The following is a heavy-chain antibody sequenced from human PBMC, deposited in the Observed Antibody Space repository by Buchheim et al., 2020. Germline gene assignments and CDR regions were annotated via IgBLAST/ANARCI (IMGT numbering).Heavy chain of an antibody. J-gene: IGHJ4*02. Sequence: QVQLVQSGTEVKKPGSSVKVSCKASGGSFSSYTITWVRQAPGRGLEWMGGIIPIFGTTNYPQKFHGRVTITADESTATASMELSSLTSEDTAVYYCAREALSGTSSGNYWGQGTL. V-gene: IGHV1-69*01. CDR3: AREALSGTSSGNY. CDR1: GGSFSSYT. CDR2: IIPIFGTT. D-gene: IGHD6-6*01.